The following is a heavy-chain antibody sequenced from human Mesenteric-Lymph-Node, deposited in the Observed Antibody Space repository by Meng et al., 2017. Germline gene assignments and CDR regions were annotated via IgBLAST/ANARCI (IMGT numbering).Heavy chain of an antibody. CDR1: GGSISSSAYY. CDR2: FYYSEST. Sequence: SETLSLTCTVSGGSISSSAYYWGWLRQTPGKGLEWIGTFYYSESTPYNPSLKSRVTMSVDTSKNQLSLKLSSVTAADTAVYYCARVRSAGTSYDALNIWGQGTMVTVSS. D-gene: IGHD3-10*01. CDR3: ARVRSAGTSYDALNI. V-gene: IGHV4-39*07. J-gene: IGHJ3*02.